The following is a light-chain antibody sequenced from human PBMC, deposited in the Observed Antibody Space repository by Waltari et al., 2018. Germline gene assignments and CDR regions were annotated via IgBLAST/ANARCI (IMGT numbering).Light chain of an antibody. Sequence: DIQMTQSPSSLSASVGDRVTITCQASQDIRKNLNWLQQKPGKAPQVLIFDASNSQAAVPSRFSGSGSGTDFAFTISSLQPEDIGTYFCQQYANLPRTFGGGTRVEIK. CDR3: QQYANLPRT. CDR1: QDIRKN. J-gene: IGKJ4*01. V-gene: IGKV1-33*01. CDR2: DAS.